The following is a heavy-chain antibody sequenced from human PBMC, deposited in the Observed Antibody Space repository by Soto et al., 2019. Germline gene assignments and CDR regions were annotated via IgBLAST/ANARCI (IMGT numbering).Heavy chain of an antibody. V-gene: IGHV4-31*03. Sequence: KASETLSLTCTVSGGSISSGGYYWSWIRQHPGKGLEWIGYIYYSGSTYYNPSLKSRVTISVDTSKNQFSLKLSSVTAADTAVYYCASLSSNATYYFDYWGQGTLVTVSS. CDR3: ASLSSNATYYFDY. D-gene: IGHD6-6*01. CDR1: GGSISSGGYY. CDR2: IYYSGST. J-gene: IGHJ4*02.